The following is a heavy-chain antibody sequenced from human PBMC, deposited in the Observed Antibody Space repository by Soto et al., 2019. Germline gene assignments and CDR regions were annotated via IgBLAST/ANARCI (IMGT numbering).Heavy chain of an antibody. J-gene: IGHJ4*02. D-gene: IGHD6-19*01. CDR2: MSFSGLTT. V-gene: IGHV3-23*01. CDR3: AKPTTARLAVAPRGLFDY. Sequence: GGSLRLSCAASGFTFSNHAMSWVRQAPGKGLEWVASMSFSGLTTYYADSVKGRFTISRDNSRDTLYLQMNSLRAEDTAVYYCAKPTTARLAVAPRGLFDYWAQGTLVTVSS. CDR1: GFTFSNHA.